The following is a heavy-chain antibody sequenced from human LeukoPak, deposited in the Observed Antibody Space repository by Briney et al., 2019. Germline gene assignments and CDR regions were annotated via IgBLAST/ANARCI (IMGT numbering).Heavy chain of an antibody. CDR2: INPSGGST. CDR1: GYTFTTYY. Sequence: GASVKVSCKASGYTFTTYYMHWVRQAPGQGLDWLGIINPSGGSTSYAQKFQSRVTMTRDTSTSTVYMELSSLRSDDTAVYYCARDGETTVVTPRYFDYWGQGTLVTVSS. J-gene: IGHJ4*02. V-gene: IGHV1-46*01. D-gene: IGHD4-23*01. CDR3: ARDGETTVVTPRYFDY.